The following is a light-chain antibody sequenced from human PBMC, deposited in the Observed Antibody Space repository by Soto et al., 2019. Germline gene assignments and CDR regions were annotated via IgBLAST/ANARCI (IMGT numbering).Light chain of an antibody. CDR1: QSLLYVGNDRNY. CDR3: QQYYTTPQT. J-gene: IGKJ2*01. Sequence: DIVMTQSPDSLAVSLGERATIDCKSSQSLLYVGNDRNYLAWYQHKPGQSPKLIMYWASTREAGVPDRFSGSGSGTHFTLTISSLQAEDVAVYYCQQYYTTPQTFGHGTKLAIK. V-gene: IGKV4-1*01. CDR2: WAS.